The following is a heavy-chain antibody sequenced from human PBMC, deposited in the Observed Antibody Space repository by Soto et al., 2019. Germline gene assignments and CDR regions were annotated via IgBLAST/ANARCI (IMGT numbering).Heavy chain of an antibody. V-gene: IGHV3-53*01. CDR3: ARGYSSGYYSAHWYFDL. CDR2: IYSGGST. J-gene: IGHJ2*01. CDR1: GFIVSSNY. Sequence: EVQLVESGGGLIQPGGSLRLSCAASGFIVSSNYMSWVRQAPGKGLEWVSVIYSGGSTYYADSVKGRFTISRDNSKNTLYLQMNSLRAEDTAVYYCARGYSSGYYSAHWYFDLWGRGTLVTVSS. D-gene: IGHD3-22*01.